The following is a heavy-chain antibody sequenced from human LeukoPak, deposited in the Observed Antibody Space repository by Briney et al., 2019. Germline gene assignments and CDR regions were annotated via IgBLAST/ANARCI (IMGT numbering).Heavy chain of an antibody. Sequence: ASVKVSCKASGYTFTSYGLNWVRQATGQGLEWMGWMNPNNGNTGSAQKFQGRITMTRDTSITTAYMELSSLTSEDTAIYYCARATGEQYTYGKKYFDPWGQGTLVTVSS. CDR3: ARATGEQYTYGKKYFDP. CDR2: MNPNNGNT. J-gene: IGHJ5*02. CDR1: GYTFTSYG. V-gene: IGHV1-8*01. D-gene: IGHD5-18*01.